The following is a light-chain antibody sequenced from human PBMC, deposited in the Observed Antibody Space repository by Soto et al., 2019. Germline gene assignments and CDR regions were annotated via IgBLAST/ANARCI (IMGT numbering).Light chain of an antibody. CDR3: QQYNTYTLYT. J-gene: IGKJ2*01. CDR1: QSISTW. CDR2: DAS. Sequence: DIQLTQSPSTLSASLGDRVTITCRASQSISTWLAWYQQKPGKTPSLLIYDASTLETGVPSRFSGRGSGTEFTLTISSLQPDDFATYYCQQYNTYTLYTVGQGTKLEIK. V-gene: IGKV1-5*01.